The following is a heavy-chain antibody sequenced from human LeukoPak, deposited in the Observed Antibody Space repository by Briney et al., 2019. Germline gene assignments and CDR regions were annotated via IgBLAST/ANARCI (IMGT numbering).Heavy chain of an antibody. V-gene: IGHV3-48*01. CDR3: ARRAVAEYYFDY. J-gene: IGHJ4*02. D-gene: IGHD6-19*01. CDR2: ISSSSSSTI. CDR1: GFTFSSYS. Sequence: GGSLRLSCAASGFTFSSYSMNWVRQAPGKGLEWVSYISSSSSSTIYYADSVKGRFTISRDNANNSLYLQMNSLRAEDTAVYYCARRAVAEYYFDYWGQGTLVTVSS.